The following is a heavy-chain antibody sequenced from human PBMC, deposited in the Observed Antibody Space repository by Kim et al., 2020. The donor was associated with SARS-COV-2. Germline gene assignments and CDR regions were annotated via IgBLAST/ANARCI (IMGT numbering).Heavy chain of an antibody. J-gene: IGHJ6*02. CDR1: GYTFTSYA. Sequence: ASVKVSCKASGYTFTSYAMNWVRQAPGQGLEWMGWINTNTGNPTYAQGFTGRFVFSLDTSVSTAYLQISSLKAEDTAVYYCARAATRYSSGWYATYYYYGMDVWGQGTTVTVSS. CDR2: INTNTGNP. V-gene: IGHV7-4-1*02. D-gene: IGHD6-19*01. CDR3: ARAATRYSSGWYATYYYYGMDV.